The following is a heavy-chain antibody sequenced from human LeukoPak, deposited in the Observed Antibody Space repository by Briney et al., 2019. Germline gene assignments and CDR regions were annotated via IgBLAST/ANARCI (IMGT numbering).Heavy chain of an antibody. CDR2: IYSGGST. Sequence: GGSLRLSCAASGFTVSSNYMSWVRQTPGKGLEWVSVIYSGGSTYYADSVKGRFTISRDNSKNTLYLQMNSLRAEDTAVYYCARGGYSGYDPVGDAVDIWGQGTMVTVSS. V-gene: IGHV3-66*01. CDR3: ARGGYSGYDPVGDAVDI. CDR1: GFTVSSNY. J-gene: IGHJ3*02. D-gene: IGHD5-12*01.